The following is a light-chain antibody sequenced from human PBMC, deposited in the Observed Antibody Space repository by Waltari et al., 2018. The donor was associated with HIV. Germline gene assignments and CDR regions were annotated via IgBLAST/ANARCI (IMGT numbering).Light chain of an antibody. Sequence: QSVLPQPPSVSGAPGQRVTISCTGSSSHIGANFDWQCSQLPPGSAPKLLIFANSNRPSGVPDRFSASKSATSASLAISGLQPEDEAEYYCQSFDNSLNGYVFGTGTTVIVL. V-gene: IGLV1-40*01. J-gene: IGLJ1*01. CDR2: ANS. CDR3: QSFDNSLNGYV. CDR1: SSHIGANFD.